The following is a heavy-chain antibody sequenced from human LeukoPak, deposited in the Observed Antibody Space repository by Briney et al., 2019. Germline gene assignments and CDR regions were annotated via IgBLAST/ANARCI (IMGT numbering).Heavy chain of an antibody. CDR3: ARGSGIAAAGTHDY. CDR1: GGSFSGYY. D-gene: IGHD6-13*01. Sequence: PSETPSLTCAVYGGSFSGYYWSWIRQPPGKGLEWIGEINHSGSTNYNPSLKSRVTISVDTSKNQFSLKLSSVTAADTAVYYCARGSGIAAAGTHDYWGQGTLVTVSS. J-gene: IGHJ4*02. CDR2: INHSGST. V-gene: IGHV4-34*01.